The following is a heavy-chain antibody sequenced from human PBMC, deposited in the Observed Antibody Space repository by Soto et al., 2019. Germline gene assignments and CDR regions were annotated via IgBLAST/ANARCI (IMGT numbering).Heavy chain of an antibody. D-gene: IGHD3-22*01. CDR2: VIPIFGTA. CDR3: ASSPYDSSGYYSFVDY. CDR1: GRTFRSYA. V-gene: IGHV1-69*13. J-gene: IGHJ4*02. Sequence: GASVKVSCKASGRTFRSYAISWVRQAPGQGREWMGGVIPIFGTANYAQKFQGRVTITADESTSTDYMELSSLRSEERAVYYCASSPYDSSGYYSFVDYWGQGTLVTVSS.